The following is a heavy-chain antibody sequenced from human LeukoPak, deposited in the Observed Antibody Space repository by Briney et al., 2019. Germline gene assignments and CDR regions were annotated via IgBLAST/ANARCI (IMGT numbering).Heavy chain of an antibody. Sequence: PGGSLRLSCATSGFTFSNFWMSWVRQAPGKGLEWVASVRPDGSEKYYVDSVKGRFTISRDNAKNSLYLQMNSLRAEDTAVYYCAREVDFQHWGQGTLVTVSS. CDR1: GFTFSNFW. D-gene: IGHD2-15*01. V-gene: IGHV3-7*01. CDR2: VRPDGSEK. J-gene: IGHJ1*01. CDR3: AREVDFQH.